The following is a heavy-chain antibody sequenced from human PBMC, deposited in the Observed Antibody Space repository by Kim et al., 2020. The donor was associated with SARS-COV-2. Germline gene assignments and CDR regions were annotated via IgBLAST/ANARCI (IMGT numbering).Heavy chain of an antibody. V-gene: IGHV4-31*02. CDR3: ARAPITMIVVVKAFDI. J-gene: IGHJ3*02. Sequence: PKSRVTISLDTSKNPFSLKLSSVTAADTAVYYCARAPITMIVVVKAFDIWGQGTMVTVSS. D-gene: IGHD3-22*01.